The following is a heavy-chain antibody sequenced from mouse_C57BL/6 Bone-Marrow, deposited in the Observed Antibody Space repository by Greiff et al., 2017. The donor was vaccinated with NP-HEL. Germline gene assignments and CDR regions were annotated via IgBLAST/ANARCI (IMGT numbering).Heavy chain of an antibody. J-gene: IGHJ3*01. D-gene: IGHD1-1*01. CDR1: GYTFTGYW. V-gene: IGHV1-5*01. CDR3: TRGITSNTVVDPFAY. Sequence: VQLQQSGTVLARPGASVKMSCKTSGYTFTGYWMHWVKQRPGQGLEWIGAICPGNSDTSYNQKFKGKAKLTAVTSTSTAYMELSSLTNEDAAVYYYTRGITSNTVVDPFAYWGQGTLVTVSA. CDR2: ICPGNSDT.